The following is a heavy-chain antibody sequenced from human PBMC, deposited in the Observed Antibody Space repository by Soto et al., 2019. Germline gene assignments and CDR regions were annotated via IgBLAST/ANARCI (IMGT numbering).Heavy chain of an antibody. J-gene: IGHJ5*02. Sequence: SLRLSCAASGFTFGSYAMHWVRQAPGKGLEWVAVISYDGSNKYYADSVKGRFTISRDNSKNTLYLQMNSLRAEDTAVYYCARDLVAAANNWFDPWGQGTLVTVSS. CDR3: ARDLVAAANNWFDP. CDR1: GFTFGSYA. D-gene: IGHD2-15*01. CDR2: ISYDGSNK. V-gene: IGHV3-30-3*01.